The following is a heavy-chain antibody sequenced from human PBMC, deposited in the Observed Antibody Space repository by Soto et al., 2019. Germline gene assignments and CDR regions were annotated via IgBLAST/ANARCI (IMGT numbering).Heavy chain of an antibody. J-gene: IGHJ4*02. CDR3: ASAGVRDITRPWSLVDY. V-gene: IGHV4-30-2*01. D-gene: IGHD1-20*01. Sequence: PSETMSLTCAVSGGSISSGGYSWSWIRQPPGKGLEWIGYIYHSGSTYYNPSLKSRVTISVDRSKNQFSLKLSSVTAADTAVYYCASAGVRDITRPWSLVDYWGQGTLVTVSS. CDR1: GGSISSGGYS. CDR2: IYHSGST.